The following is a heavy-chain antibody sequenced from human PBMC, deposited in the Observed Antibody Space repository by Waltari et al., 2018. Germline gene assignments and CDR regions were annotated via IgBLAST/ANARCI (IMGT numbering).Heavy chain of an antibody. CDR2: IKRKTDGETT. D-gene: IGHD2-21*02. CDR1: GFTFMDAW. V-gene: IGHV3-15*01. CDR3: SAGLGRTDTDC. J-gene: IGHJ4*02. Sequence: EVQLVESGGGLVKPGGSLRLSCAASGFTFMDAWMNWVRQAQGKGLEWVGHIKRKTDGETTDYAAPVKGRFTISRDDSTTTLYLQMNSLKTEDTAVYYCSAGLGRTDTDCWGQGTLVTVSS.